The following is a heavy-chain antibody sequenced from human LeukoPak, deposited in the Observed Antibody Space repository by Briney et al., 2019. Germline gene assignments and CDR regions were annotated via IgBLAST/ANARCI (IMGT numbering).Heavy chain of an antibody. D-gene: IGHD6-13*01. Sequence: SETLSLTCAVSGVSISDSFWTWIRQPAGKGLEWIGRFHASGSTNYNPSLKSRVTMSVDTSKNHFSLRLASVTAADTAVYYCAKDQTGRSSSSWYADWYFDLWGRGTLVTVSS. V-gene: IGHV4-4*07. CDR2: FHASGST. CDR1: GVSISDSF. J-gene: IGHJ2*01. CDR3: AKDQTGRSSSSWYADWYFDL.